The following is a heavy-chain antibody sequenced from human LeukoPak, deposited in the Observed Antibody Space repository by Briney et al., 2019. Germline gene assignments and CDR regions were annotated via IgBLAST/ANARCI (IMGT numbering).Heavy chain of an antibody. J-gene: IGHJ4*02. CDR1: GFTFSSYR. CDR2: IYTDGSFT. V-gene: IGHV3-74*01. CDR3: VRGTVGAPGNDY. D-gene: IGHD1-26*01. Sequence: GGSLRLSCAASGFTFSSYRMHWVRQAPGKGLVWISRIYTDGSFTSYADSVRGRFTISRDNAKNTLYLQMSSLRAEDTAVYYCVRGTVGAPGNDYWGQGTLVTVSS.